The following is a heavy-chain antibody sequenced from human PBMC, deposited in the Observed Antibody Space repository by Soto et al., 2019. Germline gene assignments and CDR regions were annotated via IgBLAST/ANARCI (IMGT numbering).Heavy chain of an antibody. CDR3: ARGSSSSVWFDP. D-gene: IGHD6-6*01. V-gene: IGHV3-11*01. J-gene: IGHJ5*02. CDR1: GFTFSHNY. CDR2: IGSSGNTI. Sequence: ALTLFCAPSGFTFSHNYISCNHHAPGKGLEWVSYIGSSGNTIYYADSVKGRFTISRDNAKNSLYLQMNSLRAEGTAVYYCARGSSSSVWFDPWGQGTLVTVSS.